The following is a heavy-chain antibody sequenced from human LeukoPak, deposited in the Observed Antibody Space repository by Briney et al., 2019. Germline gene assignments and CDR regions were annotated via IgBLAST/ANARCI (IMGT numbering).Heavy chain of an antibody. D-gene: IGHD3-16*01. CDR1: GSGFTFGNFA. Sequence: GGSLRLSCEASGSGFTFGNFAFSWVRQAPGKGLEWLSGISASGHYTYSAESVKGRFTISRDNAKNTVYIEMNSLRAEDTAVYYCAKDGSWGDYRFYFYKDVWGKGTTVSVSS. V-gene: IGHV3-23*01. CDR2: ISASGHYT. CDR3: AKDGSWGDYRFYFYKDV. J-gene: IGHJ6*03.